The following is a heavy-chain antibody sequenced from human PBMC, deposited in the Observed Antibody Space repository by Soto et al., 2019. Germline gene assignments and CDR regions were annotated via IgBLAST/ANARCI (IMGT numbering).Heavy chain of an antibody. V-gene: IGHV3-48*01. J-gene: IGHJ4*02. CDR3: AIDGSGDGYNFDY. CDR1: GFTFSSYS. Sequence: EVQLVESGGGLVQPGGSLRLSCAASGFTFSSYSMNWVRQAPGKGLEWVSYISSSRSTIHYADSVKGRFTISRDNAKYSLYLQMNSLRAEDTAVYYCAIDGSGDGYNFDYWGQGTLVTVSS. D-gene: IGHD5-12*01. CDR2: ISSSRSTI.